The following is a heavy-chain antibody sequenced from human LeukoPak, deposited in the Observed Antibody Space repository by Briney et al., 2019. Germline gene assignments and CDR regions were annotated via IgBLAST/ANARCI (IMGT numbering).Heavy chain of an antibody. D-gene: IGHD3-9*01. CDR3: ARGWDGYYNPWFDY. V-gene: IGHV4-34*01. Sequence: SETLSLTCAVYGGSFSGYYWSWIRQPPGKGLEWIGEINHSGSTNYNPSLKSRVTISVDTSKNQFSLKLSPVTAADTAVYYCARGWDGYYNPWFDYWGQGTLVTVSS. CDR2: INHSGST. J-gene: IGHJ4*02. CDR1: GGSFSGYY.